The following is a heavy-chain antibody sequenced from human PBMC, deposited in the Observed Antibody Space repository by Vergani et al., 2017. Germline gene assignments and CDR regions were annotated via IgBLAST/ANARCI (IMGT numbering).Heavy chain of an antibody. CDR1: GGSISSYY. CDR2: IFYSGST. Sequence: QVQLQESGPGLVKPSETLSLTCTVSGGSISSYYWSWIRQPPGKGLEWIGNIFYSGSTKYNPSLKSRVTISVDTSKNQVSLKLSSVTAADTAVYYCARESFGSGTYYNPNDAFDIWGQGTMVTVSS. J-gene: IGHJ3*02. V-gene: IGHV4-59*01. D-gene: IGHD3-10*01. CDR3: ARESFGSGTYYNPNDAFDI.